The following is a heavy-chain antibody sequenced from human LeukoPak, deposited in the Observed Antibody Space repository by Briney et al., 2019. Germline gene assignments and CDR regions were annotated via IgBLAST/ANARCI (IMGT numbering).Heavy chain of an antibody. CDR3: ASPAVHLYYYDSSGYHPYDAFDI. J-gene: IGHJ3*02. Sequence: ASETLSLTCTVSGYSISSGYYWGWIRQPPGKGLEWIGSIYHSGSTYYNPSLKSRVTISVDTSKNQFSPKLSSVTAADTAVYYCASPAVHLYYYDSSGYHPYDAFDIWGQGTMVTVSS. CDR1: GYSISSGYY. V-gene: IGHV4-38-2*02. D-gene: IGHD3-22*01. CDR2: IYHSGST.